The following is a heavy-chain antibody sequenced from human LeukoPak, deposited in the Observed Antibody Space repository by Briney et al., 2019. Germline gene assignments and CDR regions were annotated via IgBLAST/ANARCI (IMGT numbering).Heavy chain of an antibody. V-gene: IGHV3-23*01. D-gene: IGHD4-17*01. CDR2: ISSSGGNT. CDR1: GFTFSDYY. Sequence: PGGSLRLSCAASGFTFSDYYMSWIRQAPGKGLEWVSTISSSGGNTYYVDSVKGRFTISRDNSKSTLYLQVNSLRAEDTAVYYCAKDSPSAPVTSVWGQGTLVTVSS. CDR3: AKDSPSAPVTSV. J-gene: IGHJ4*02.